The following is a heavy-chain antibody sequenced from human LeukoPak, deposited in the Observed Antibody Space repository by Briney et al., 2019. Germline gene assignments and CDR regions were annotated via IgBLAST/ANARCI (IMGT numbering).Heavy chain of an antibody. J-gene: IGHJ6*03. D-gene: IGHD5-24*01. CDR3: ASGSLGDGYGVGDYYQYMDV. CDR2: IMPLFGTA. CDR1: GGTFNSYA. Sequence: ASVKVSCKASGGTFNSYAISWVRQAPGQGLEWMGGIMPLFGTANYAQEFQGRVTFTTDESASTAYMEVTSLRSEDTAVYYCASGSLGDGYGVGDYYQYMDVWGKGTTVTVSS. V-gene: IGHV1-69*05.